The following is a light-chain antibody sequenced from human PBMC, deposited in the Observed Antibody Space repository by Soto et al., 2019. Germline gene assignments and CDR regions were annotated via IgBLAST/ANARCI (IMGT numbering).Light chain of an antibody. Sequence: DIPMTQSPSSLSASIRDRVTITCRASQNVSDWLAWYLHQPGKAPRLLIYGTSSLQSGAPSRFSGSGSGTDFTLTISSLQAEDFATYYCQQSYTSPRTFGQGTKLEIK. CDR3: QQSYTSPRT. CDR2: GTS. J-gene: IGKJ2*01. V-gene: IGKV1-39*01. CDR1: QNVSDW.